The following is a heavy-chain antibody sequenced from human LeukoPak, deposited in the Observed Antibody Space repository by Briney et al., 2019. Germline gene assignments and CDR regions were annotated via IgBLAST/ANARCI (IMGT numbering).Heavy chain of an antibody. D-gene: IGHD1-26*01. V-gene: IGHV1-18*01. CDR2: ISAYNGNT. CDR1: GYTFTSYG. CDR3: AKVSGSLRESWFDP. Sequence: ASVKVSCKPSGYTFTSYGISWVRQAPGQGLEWRGWISAYNGNTNYAQKFQGRVTMTTDTSTSTAYMELRSLRSDDTAVYYCAKVSGSLRESWFDPWGQGTLVTVSS. J-gene: IGHJ5*02.